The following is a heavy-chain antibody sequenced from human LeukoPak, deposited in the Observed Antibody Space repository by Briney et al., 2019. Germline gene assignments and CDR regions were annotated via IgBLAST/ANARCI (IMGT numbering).Heavy chain of an antibody. CDR3: ARGRNVDTSMVNDY. Sequence: GGSLTLSCAASGFTFSSYAMSWVRQAPGKGLEWVSGISGSGGLTYYEDSVKGQFTISRDNSKNTLHLQMNSLRGEDTAVYYCARGRNVDTSMVNDYWGQGTLVTVSS. D-gene: IGHD5-18*01. CDR1: GFTFSSYA. V-gene: IGHV3-23*01. J-gene: IGHJ4*02. CDR2: ISGSGGLT.